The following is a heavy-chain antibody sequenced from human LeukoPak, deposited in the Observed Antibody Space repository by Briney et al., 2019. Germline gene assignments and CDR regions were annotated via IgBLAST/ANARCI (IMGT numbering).Heavy chain of an antibody. CDR3: AKDLEYFDWLQSPFDY. D-gene: IGHD3-9*01. CDR1: GFTFSSYG. CDR2: ISYDGSNK. J-gene: IGHJ4*02. Sequence: GGSLRLSCAASGFTFSSYGMHWVRQAPGKGLEWVAVISYDGSNKYYADSVKGRFTISRDNSENTLYLQMNSLRAEDTAVYYCAKDLEYFDWLQSPFDYWGQGTLVTVSS. V-gene: IGHV3-30*18.